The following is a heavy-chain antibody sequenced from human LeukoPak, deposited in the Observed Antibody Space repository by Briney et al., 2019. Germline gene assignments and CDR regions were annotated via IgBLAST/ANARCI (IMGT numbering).Heavy chain of an antibody. CDR3: ARDNDEASVVYSSGWYYFDY. V-gene: IGHV4-59*01. CDR1: GGSISDYY. D-gene: IGHD6-19*01. Sequence: PSETLSLTCTVSGGSISDYYWSWIRQPPGKGLEWIGYINHSGSTNYNPSLKSRVTISEDTSKNQFSLKLNSVTAADTAVYYCARDNDEASVVYSSGWYYFDYWGQGTLVTVSS. CDR2: INHSGST. J-gene: IGHJ4*02.